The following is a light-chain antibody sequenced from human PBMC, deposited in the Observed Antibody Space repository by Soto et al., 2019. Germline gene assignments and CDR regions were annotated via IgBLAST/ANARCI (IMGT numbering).Light chain of an antibody. Sequence: QPVLTQPPSASGTPGQRFTISCSGTNANVGGHAVSWYQKVPGTAPKVLIYNTNQRPSWVPDRFSGSRSGTSASLVISGLQSEDEADYYCAVWDDSLRGVLFGGGTKLTVI. CDR1: NANVGGHA. V-gene: IGLV1-44*01. CDR2: NTN. J-gene: IGLJ2*01. CDR3: AVWDDSLRGVL.